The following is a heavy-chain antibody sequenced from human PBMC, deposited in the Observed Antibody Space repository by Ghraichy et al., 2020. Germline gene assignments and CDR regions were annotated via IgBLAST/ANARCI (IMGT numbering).Heavy chain of an antibody. J-gene: IGHJ5*02. Sequence: SQTLSLTCTVSGGSISSGGYYWSWIRQHPGKGLEWIGYIYYSGSTYYNPSLKSRVTISVDTSKNQFSLKLSSVTAADTAVYYCARDARAAAANNWFDPWGQGTLVTVSS. CDR2: IYYSGST. D-gene: IGHD6-13*01. CDR3: ARDARAAAANNWFDP. V-gene: IGHV4-31*03. CDR1: GGSISSGGYY.